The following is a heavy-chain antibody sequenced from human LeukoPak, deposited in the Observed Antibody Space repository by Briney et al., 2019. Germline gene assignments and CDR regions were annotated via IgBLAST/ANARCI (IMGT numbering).Heavy chain of an antibody. D-gene: IGHD5-12*01. J-gene: IGHJ4*02. CDR3: AVTRGYSGYDFRFNY. V-gene: IGHV1-8*01. CDR2: MNPNSGNT. Sequence: ASVKVSCKVSGYTFTNYDINWVRQASGQGLEWMGWMNPNSGNTGYAQRFQGRVTMTRNIATSTAYMELSSLRSEDTAVYYCAVTRGYSGYDFRFNYWGQGTLVTVSS. CDR1: GYTFTNYD.